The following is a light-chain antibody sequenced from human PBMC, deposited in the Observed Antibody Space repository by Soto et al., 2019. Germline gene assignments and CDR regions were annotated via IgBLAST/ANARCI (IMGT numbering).Light chain of an antibody. Sequence: QSALTQPASVSGSPGQSITISCTGTSSDVGGYNYVSWYQQHPGKAPKVMIYDVTNRPSGVSYRFSGSKSGNTASLTFSGLQAEDEADYYCSSYTSSSTLVFGGGTKLTVL. CDR2: DVT. CDR1: SSDVGGYNY. J-gene: IGLJ2*01. V-gene: IGLV2-14*01. CDR3: SSYTSSSTLV.